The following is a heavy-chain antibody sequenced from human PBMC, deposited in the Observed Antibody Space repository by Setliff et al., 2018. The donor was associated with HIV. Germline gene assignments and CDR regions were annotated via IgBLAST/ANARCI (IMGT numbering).Heavy chain of an antibody. J-gene: IGHJ5*02. Sequence: GGSLRLSCAASGFTISNDWMTWVRQAPGKGLEWVANVKKDESEKYYVASVKDRFTISRDNAKNSLYLQMNNLRAEDPALYYCARNLIRSSYFGVLSNWFDTWGQGTLVTVSS. CDR1: GFTISNDW. V-gene: IGHV3-7*03. CDR2: VKKDESEK. D-gene: IGHD3-3*01. CDR3: ARNLIRSSYFGVLSNWFDT.